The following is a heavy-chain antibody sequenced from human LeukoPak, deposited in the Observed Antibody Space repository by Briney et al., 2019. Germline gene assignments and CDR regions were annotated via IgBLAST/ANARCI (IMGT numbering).Heavy chain of an antibody. J-gene: IGHJ4*02. D-gene: IGHD1-7*01. CDR1: TDSITSGNYD. CDR2: IVSGGST. CDR3: VRDYGNFVQGN. V-gene: IGHV4-39*02. Sequence: SETLPLTCTVSTDSITSGNYDWGCVRQSPGQGLEWIGSIVSGGSTYHNPSLKSRVTMSIDTSNNQFSLKLSFVTAADTAIYYCVRDYGNFVQGNWGQGTLVTVSS.